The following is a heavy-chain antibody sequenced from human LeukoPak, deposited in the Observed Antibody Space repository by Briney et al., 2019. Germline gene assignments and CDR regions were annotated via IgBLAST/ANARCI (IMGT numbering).Heavy chain of an antibody. CDR2: INHSGST. J-gene: IGHJ4*02. CDR3: ARHPHWNYVWNS. CDR1: GGSFSGYY. Sequence: SETLSLTCAVYGGSFSGYYWSWIRQPPGKGLEWIGEINHSGSTNYNPSLKSRVTISVDTSKNQFSLKLSSVTAADTAVYYCARHPHWNYVWNSWGQGTLVTVSS. D-gene: IGHD1-7*01. V-gene: IGHV4-34*01.